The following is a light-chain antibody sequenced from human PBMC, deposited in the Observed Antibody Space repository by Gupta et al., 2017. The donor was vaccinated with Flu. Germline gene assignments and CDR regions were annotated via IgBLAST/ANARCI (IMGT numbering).Light chain of an antibody. CDR2: EVR. Sequence: QSALAQPASVSRSPGQSITISCPGTRNDIGGYNYVSWYQQPPGKAPKLLIYEVRKRPSGVSYRFSGSKSGNPASLIGSGLQAGDEADYYCSSHKSSSALFVFGGGTKLTVL. CDR1: RNDIGGYNY. CDR3: SSHKSSSALFV. J-gene: IGLJ2*01. V-gene: IGLV2-14*03.